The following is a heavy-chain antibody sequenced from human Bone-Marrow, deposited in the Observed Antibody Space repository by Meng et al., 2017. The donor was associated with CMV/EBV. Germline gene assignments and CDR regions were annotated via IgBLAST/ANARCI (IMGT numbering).Heavy chain of an antibody. Sequence: SVKVSCKASVDTFRKYVTSWVRQAPGQGLEWMGGIIPMRATTNYAQRFQGRVTITADKSTGTVYMELSSLRSEDTAGYYCVGSEEFYHFRSGWEWYYHYGMHVWGPGTTVTVSS. CDR1: VDTFRKYV. CDR3: VGSEEFYHFRSGWEWYYHYGMHV. CDR2: IIPMRATT. D-gene: IGHD3-3*01. J-gene: IGHJ6*02. V-gene: IGHV1-69*10.